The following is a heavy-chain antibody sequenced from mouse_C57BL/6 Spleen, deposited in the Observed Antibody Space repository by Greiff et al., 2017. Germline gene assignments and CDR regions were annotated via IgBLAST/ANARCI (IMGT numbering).Heavy chain of an antibody. CDR3: AREGGPWFAY. CDR2: IYPSDSET. CDR1: GYTFTSYW. Sequence: QVQLQQPGAELVRPGSSVKLSCKASGYTFTSYWLDWVKQRPGQGLEWIGNIYPSDSETHYNQKFKDKATLTVDKSSSTAYMQLSSLTSEDSAVYYCAREGGPWFAYWGKGTLVTVSA. V-gene: IGHV1-61*01. J-gene: IGHJ3*01.